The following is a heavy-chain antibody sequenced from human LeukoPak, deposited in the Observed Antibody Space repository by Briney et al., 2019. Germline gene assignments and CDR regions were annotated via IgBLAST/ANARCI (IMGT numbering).Heavy chain of an antibody. CDR2: INSDGSST. V-gene: IGHV3-74*01. CDR1: GFTFSSYW. CDR3: ARVGETIAAAESQMDY. Sequence: GGPLRLSCAASGFTFSSYWMHWVRQAPGKGLVWVSRINSDGSSTSYADSVKGRFTISRDNAKNTLYLQMNSLRAEDTAVYYCARVGETIAAAESQMDYWGQGTLVTVSS. D-gene: IGHD6-13*01. J-gene: IGHJ4*02.